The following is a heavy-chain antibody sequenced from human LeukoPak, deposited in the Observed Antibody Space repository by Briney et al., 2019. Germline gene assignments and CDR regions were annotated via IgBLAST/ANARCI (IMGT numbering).Heavy chain of an antibody. V-gene: IGHV4-34*01. CDR1: GGSFSGYY. CDR2: INHSGST. Sequence: SETLSLTCAVYGGSFSGYYWSWIRQPPGKGLEWIGEINHSGSTNYNPSLKSRVTISVDTSKNQFSLKLSSVTAADTAVYYCARRRAGYGGSAFDYWGQGTLVTVSS. J-gene: IGHJ4*02. CDR3: ARRRAGYGGSAFDY. D-gene: IGHD4-23*01.